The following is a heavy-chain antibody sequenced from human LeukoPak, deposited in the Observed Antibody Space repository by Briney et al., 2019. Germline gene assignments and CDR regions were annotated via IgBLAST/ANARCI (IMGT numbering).Heavy chain of an antibody. CDR3: ARHAVASFDY. Sequence: PSETLSLTCTVSGGSISSSSYYWGWIRQPPGKGLEWIGSIYYSGSTYYNPSLKSRFTISVDTSKNQFSLKLSSVTAADTAVYYCARHAVASFDYWGQGTLVTVSS. J-gene: IGHJ4*02. D-gene: IGHD6-19*01. CDR2: IYYSGST. CDR1: GGSISSSSYY. V-gene: IGHV4-39*01.